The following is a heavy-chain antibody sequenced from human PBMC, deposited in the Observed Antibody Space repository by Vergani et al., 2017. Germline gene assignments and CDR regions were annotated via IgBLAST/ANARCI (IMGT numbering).Heavy chain of an antibody. CDR2: INPSGGHT. V-gene: IGHV1-46*03. J-gene: IGHJ4*02. CDR3: ASGDYGSLTGYRY. Sequence: QVQVVQSGAEVKKSGASVKVSCKTSGYTFSNYYMHWVRQAPGQGLEWMGIINPSGGHTNSAQKFQGRVTMTRDTSTSTVYMELSSLRSEDTAIYYCASGDYGSLTGYRYWGQGTLVTVSA. D-gene: IGHD3-9*01. CDR1: GYTFSNYY.